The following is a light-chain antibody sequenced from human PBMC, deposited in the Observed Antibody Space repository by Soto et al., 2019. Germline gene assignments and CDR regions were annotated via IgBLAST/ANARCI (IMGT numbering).Light chain of an antibody. Sequence: EIVLTQSPATLSLSPGERATLSCRSSQSVTYYLDLAWYQQRPGQAPRLLIHDASSRATGTPARFSGSGSGTDFPLTISSLEPEDFAVYYCEQYGSSPRTFGQGTKVDI. CDR3: EQYGSSPRT. CDR2: DAS. V-gene: IGKV3-20*01. CDR1: QSVTYYLD. J-gene: IGKJ1*01.